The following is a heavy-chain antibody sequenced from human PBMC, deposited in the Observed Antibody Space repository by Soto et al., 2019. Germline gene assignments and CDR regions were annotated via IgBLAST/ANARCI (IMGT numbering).Heavy chain of an antibody. J-gene: IGHJ4*02. V-gene: IGHV4-4*02. Sequence: SESLSLTCAVSGGSIRSNNWWSWVRQPPGKGLEWIGEIYHSGVTNYNPSLKSRVTISVDKSKNQFSLKLSSLTAADTAVYYCARISAYHFDYWGQGTLVTVSS. CDR2: IYHSGVT. CDR1: GGSIRSNNW. D-gene: IGHD3-16*01. CDR3: ARISAYHFDY.